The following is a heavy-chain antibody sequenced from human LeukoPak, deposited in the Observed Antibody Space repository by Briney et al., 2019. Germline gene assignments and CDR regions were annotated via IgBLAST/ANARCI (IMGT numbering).Heavy chain of an antibody. Sequence: ASVEVSCKASGYTFTSYGISWVRQAPGQGLEWMGWISAYNGNTNYAQKLQGRVTMTTDTSTSTAYMELRSLRSDDTAVYYCARGYDFWSGYYTIDDAFDIWGQGTMVTVSS. J-gene: IGHJ3*02. CDR2: ISAYNGNT. CDR3: ARGYDFWSGYYTIDDAFDI. V-gene: IGHV1-18*01. CDR1: GYTFTSYG. D-gene: IGHD3-3*01.